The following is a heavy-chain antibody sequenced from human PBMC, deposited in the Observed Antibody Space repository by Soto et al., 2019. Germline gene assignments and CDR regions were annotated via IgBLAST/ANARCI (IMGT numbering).Heavy chain of an antibody. CDR3: ARDLGVGYSGCDFAFGY. CDR2: IWYDGSNK. CDR1: GFTFSSYG. V-gene: IGHV3-33*01. J-gene: IGHJ4*02. Sequence: QVQLVESGGGVVQPGRSLRLSCAASGFTFSSYGMHWVRQAPGKGLEWVAVIWYDGSNKYYADSVKGRFTISRDNSKNTLYLQMNSLRAEDTAVYYCARDLGVGYSGCDFAFGYWGQGTLVTVSS. D-gene: IGHD5-12*01.